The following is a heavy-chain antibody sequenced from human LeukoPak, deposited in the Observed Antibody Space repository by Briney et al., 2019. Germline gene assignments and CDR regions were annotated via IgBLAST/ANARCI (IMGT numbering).Heavy chain of an antibody. V-gene: IGHV4-34*01. Sequence: PSETLSLTCAVYIDSFSNYHWNWIRQTPAKGMEWIGEVNESGGTNISPSPRSRVILSVDTSKNQFSLKLISVTVADTAVYYCARLLSSSWGIDIWGQGTMVTVSS. J-gene: IGHJ3*02. CDR1: IDSFSNYH. CDR3: ARLLSSSWGIDI. D-gene: IGHD6-13*01. CDR2: VNESGGT.